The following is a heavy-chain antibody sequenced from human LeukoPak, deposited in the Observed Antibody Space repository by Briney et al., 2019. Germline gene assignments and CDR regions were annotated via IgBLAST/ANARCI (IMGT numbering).Heavy chain of an antibody. CDR3: ARGESSGYYFFDY. J-gene: IGHJ4*02. CDR1: GFTVSSNF. D-gene: IGHD3-22*01. V-gene: IGHV3-66*01. CDR2: IYSGGST. Sequence: PGGSLRLSCAASGFTVSSNFMSWVRQAPGKGLEWVSVIYSGGSTYYADSVKGRFTISRDNSRNTLYLQMNSLRAEDTAVYYCARGESSGYYFFDYWGQGTLVTVSS.